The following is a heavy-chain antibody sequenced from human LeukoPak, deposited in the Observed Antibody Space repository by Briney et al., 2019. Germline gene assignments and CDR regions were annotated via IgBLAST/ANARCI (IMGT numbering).Heavy chain of an antibody. V-gene: IGHV4-4*02. CDR3: ASHMVVTGTRGFDN. J-gene: IGHJ4*02. CDR2: VSHSGGR. D-gene: IGHD2-21*02. CDR1: GGSISSSNW. Sequence: SETLSLTCDVSGGSISSSNWWSWVRQPPGKGLEWIGEVSHSGGRNYNPSLTGRVTVSLDWPKSQVSLKMTSATAADTAVYYCASHMVVTGTRGFDNWGQGTLVTVS.